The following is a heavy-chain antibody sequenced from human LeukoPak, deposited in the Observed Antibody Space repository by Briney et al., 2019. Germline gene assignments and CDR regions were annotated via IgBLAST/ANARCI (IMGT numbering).Heavy chain of an antibody. CDR2: IYYSGST. D-gene: IGHD3-10*01. CDR3: ARSDGSGSYRY. V-gene: IGHV4-39*01. J-gene: IGHJ4*02. Sequence: SETLSLTCTVSGVSISSSSYYWGWLRQPPGAGLEWIGSIYYSGSTYYNPSLKIRVTMSVDTSNNQFSLKLNSVTAADTAVYYCARSDGSGSYRYWGQGTLVTVSS. CDR1: GVSISSSSYY.